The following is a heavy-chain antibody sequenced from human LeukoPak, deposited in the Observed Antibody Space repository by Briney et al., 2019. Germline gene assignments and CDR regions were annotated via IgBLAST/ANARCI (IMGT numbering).Heavy chain of an antibody. CDR1: GYTFISYG. D-gene: IGHD3-10*01. CDR2: INPNSGDT. V-gene: IGHV1-2*02. CDR3: ARGRLGSGSQYDAFDI. Sequence: GASVKVSCKASGYTFISYGISWVRQAPGQGLEWMGWINPNSGDTNYAQKFQGRVTMTRDTSISTAYMELSRLTSDDTAVFYCARGRLGSGSQYDAFDIWGQGTMVTVSS. J-gene: IGHJ3*02.